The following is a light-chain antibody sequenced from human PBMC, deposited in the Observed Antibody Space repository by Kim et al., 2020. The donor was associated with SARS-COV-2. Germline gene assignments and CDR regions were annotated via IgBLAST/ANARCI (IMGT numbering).Light chain of an antibody. CDR2: GAS. Sequence: ENVLTQSPGTLSLSPGERATLSCRASQSVSSGYLAWYQQTPGQAPRLLIYGASTRATGIPGRFTGSGSGTDFTLTITRLEPEDFAVYYCHQYGSSPYTFGQGTKLEI. J-gene: IGKJ2*01. V-gene: IGKV3-20*01. CDR1: QSVSSGY. CDR3: HQYGSSPYT.